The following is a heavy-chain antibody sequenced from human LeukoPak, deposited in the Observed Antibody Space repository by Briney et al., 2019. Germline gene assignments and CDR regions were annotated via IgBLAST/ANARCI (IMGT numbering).Heavy chain of an antibody. CDR2: IYYSGST. CDR3: ARDYYDSSGYRYFDY. V-gene: IGHV4-31*03. CDR1: DVSISSGGYY. D-gene: IGHD3-22*01. Sequence: SETLSLTCTVSDVSISSGGYYWSWIRQHPGKGLEWIGYIYYSGSTYYNPSLKSRVTISMDTSKNRFSLKLSSVTAADTAVYYCARDYYDSSGYRYFDYWGQGTLVTVSS. J-gene: IGHJ4*02.